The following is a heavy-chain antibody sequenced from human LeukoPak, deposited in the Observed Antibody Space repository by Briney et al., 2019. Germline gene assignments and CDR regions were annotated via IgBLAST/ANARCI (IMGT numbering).Heavy chain of an antibody. Sequence: GGPLRLSCAASGFTFSSYEMNGLRQAPGKGLEWVSYISSSGSTIYYADSMKGRFTISRDNAKNSLYLQMNSLRAEDTAVYYCAELGITMIGGVWGKGTTVTISS. CDR1: GFTFSSYE. CDR2: ISSSGSTI. J-gene: IGHJ6*04. CDR3: AELGITMIGGV. V-gene: IGHV3-48*03. D-gene: IGHD3-10*02.